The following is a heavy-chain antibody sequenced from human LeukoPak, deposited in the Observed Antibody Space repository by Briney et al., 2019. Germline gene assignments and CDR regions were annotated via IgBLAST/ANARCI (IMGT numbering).Heavy chain of an antibody. J-gene: IGHJ4*02. D-gene: IGHD3-10*02. V-gene: IGHV3-30*02. CDR3: AREDVRKLDY. CDR1: GFSFGSYG. CDR2: IRYDGTRK. Sequence: GGSLRLSCAASGFSFGSYGMHWVRQAPGKGLEWVTLIRYDGTRKYYADSVRGRFVVSRDNSKDTVYLQMGSLRTEDTAIYYCAREDVRKLDYWGQGTVVTVSS.